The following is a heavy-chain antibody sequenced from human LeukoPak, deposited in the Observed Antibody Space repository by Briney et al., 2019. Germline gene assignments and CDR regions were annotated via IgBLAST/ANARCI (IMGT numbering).Heavy chain of an antibody. CDR3: ARDDVLLWFGELLNTDAAFDI. V-gene: IGHV6-1*01. CDR2: TYYRSKWYN. CDR1: GDSVPSNSAA. J-gene: IGHJ3*02. D-gene: IGHD3-10*01. Sequence: SQTLSLTCAISGDSVPSNSAAWNWIRQSPSRGLEWLGRTYYRSKWYNDYAVSVKSRITINPDTSKNQFSLQLNSVTPEDTAVYYCARDDVLLWFGELLNTDAAFDIWGQGTMVTVSS.